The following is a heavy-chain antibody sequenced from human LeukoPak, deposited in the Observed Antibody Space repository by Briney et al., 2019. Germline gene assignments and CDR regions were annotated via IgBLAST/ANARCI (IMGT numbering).Heavy chain of an antibody. V-gene: IGHV3-33*01. CDR1: GFTFSSYG. CDR2: IWYDGSNK. D-gene: IGHD1-1*01. CDR3: ARGDPYDDYFDY. J-gene: IGHJ4*02. Sequence: PGGSLRLSCAASGFTFSSYGMHWVRQAPGKGLEWVAVIWYDGSNKYCADSVKGRFTISRDNSKNTLYLQMNSLRAEDTAVYYCARGDPYDDYFDYWGQGTLVTVSS.